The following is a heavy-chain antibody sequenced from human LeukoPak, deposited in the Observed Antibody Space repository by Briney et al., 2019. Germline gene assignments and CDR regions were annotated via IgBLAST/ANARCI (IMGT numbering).Heavy chain of an antibody. J-gene: IGHJ4*02. CDR1: GFTVSSNY. D-gene: IGHD3-22*01. V-gene: IGHV3-66*01. Sequence: GGSLRLSCAASGFTVSSNYMSWVRQAPGKGLEWVSVIYSGGSTYYADSVKGRFTISRDNSKNTLYLQMNSLRAEDTAVYYCARDHQNYYDSSGYYGYWGQGTLVTVPS. CDR3: ARDHQNYYDSSGYYGY. CDR2: IYSGGST.